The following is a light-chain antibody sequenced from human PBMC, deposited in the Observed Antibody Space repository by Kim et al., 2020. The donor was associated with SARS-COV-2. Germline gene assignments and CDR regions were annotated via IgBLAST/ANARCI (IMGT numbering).Light chain of an antibody. V-gene: IGKV3-15*01. CDR1: QSVGSN. J-gene: IGKJ5*01. CDR2: GTS. CDR3: QQYNNWPPIT. Sequence: SPGKRATLSCRSMQSVGSNLAWYQQKPGQAPRLLISGTSARATGIPDRFSGSGSGTEFTLTISSLQSEDFAVYYCQQYNNWPPITFGQGTRLEIK.